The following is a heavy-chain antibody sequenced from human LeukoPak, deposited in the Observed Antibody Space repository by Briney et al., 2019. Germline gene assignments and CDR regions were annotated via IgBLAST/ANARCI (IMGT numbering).Heavy chain of an antibody. D-gene: IGHD3-9*01. CDR1: GFSFDEYA. Sequence: AGRSLRLSCAASGFSFDEYAMHWVRQAPGKGLEWVSGITWNSVIIGYADSVKGRFTISRDNAKNSLSLQLNSLRAEDTALYYCAKNWGTGYSRALDYWGQGTLVTVSS. CDR3: AKNWGTGYSRALDY. J-gene: IGHJ4*02. CDR2: ITWNSVII. V-gene: IGHV3-9*01.